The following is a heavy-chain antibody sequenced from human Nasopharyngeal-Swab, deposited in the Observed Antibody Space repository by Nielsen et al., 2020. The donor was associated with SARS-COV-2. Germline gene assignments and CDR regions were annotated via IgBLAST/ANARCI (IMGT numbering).Heavy chain of an antibody. V-gene: IGHV3-74*01. J-gene: IGHJ4*02. Sequence: GGSLRLSCAASGFTFSSYWMHWVRQAPGKGLVWVSRITPDGSSPSYADSVKGRFTISRDNSKNTLYLQMNSLRAEDTAVYYCARDSYGDYDYYFDYWGQGTLVTVSS. CDR2: ITPDGSSP. CDR3: ARDSYGDYDYYFDY. CDR1: GFTFSSYW. D-gene: IGHD4-17*01.